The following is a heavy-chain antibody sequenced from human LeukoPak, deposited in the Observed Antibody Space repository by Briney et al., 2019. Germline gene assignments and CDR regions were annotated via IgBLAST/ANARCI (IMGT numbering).Heavy chain of an antibody. CDR2: IKHDGSET. J-gene: IGHJ6*02. Sequence: GGSLRLSCAASGFTFSSYWMSWVRQAPGKGLEWVANIKHDGSETYYVDSVKGRFPISKDSAKNSVSLQMNSLTVEDTAVYYCARDPAGMTVSGEAEYNYGMDVWGQGTTVTVSS. V-gene: IGHV3-7*01. D-gene: IGHD3-3*01. CDR1: GFTFSSYW. CDR3: ARDPAGMTVSGEAEYNYGMDV.